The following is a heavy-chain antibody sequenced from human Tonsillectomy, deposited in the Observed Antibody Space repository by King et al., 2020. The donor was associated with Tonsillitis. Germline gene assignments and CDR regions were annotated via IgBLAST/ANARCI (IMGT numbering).Heavy chain of an antibody. V-gene: IGHV3-7*03. CDR2: INEDGRGE. D-gene: IGHD1/OR15-1a*01. CDR1: GFTFSAYW. Sequence: VQLVESGGGLVQPGESLRLSCEVSGFTFSAYWMTWVRQAPGKGLEWVASINEDGRGEYYVDSVKGRFTISRDNTKDSLYMEMYSMRAEDTAVYYCARFGYHGWNIDCWGQGTLVTVSS. CDR3: ARFGYHGWNIDC. J-gene: IGHJ4*02.